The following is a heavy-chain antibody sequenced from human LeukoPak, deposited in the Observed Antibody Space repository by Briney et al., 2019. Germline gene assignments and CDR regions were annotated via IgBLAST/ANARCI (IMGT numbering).Heavy chain of an antibody. J-gene: IGHJ4*02. CDR3: ARAGYSYGIDY. CDR1: GYSISNAYY. CDR2: MYHSGST. D-gene: IGHD5-18*01. Sequence: SETLSLTCAVSGYSISNAYYWGWIRQPPGKGLEWIASMYHSGSTYYNPSLKSRVTISVDTSKNQFSLKLSSVTAADTAVYYCARAGYSYGIDYWGQGTLVTVSS. V-gene: IGHV4-38-2*01.